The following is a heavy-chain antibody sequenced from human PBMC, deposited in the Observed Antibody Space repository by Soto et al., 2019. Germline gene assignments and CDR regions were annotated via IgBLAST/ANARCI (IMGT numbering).Heavy chain of an antibody. CDR1: GFDFSTYA. CDR3: ARDSVTRVSSDIPGMDV. V-gene: IGHV3-23*01. J-gene: IGHJ6*02. CDR2: IGEGGVSR. Sequence: EVRLLESGGGLVQPGGSPRLSCVASGFDFSTYAMSWVRQAPGKGLEWVSVIGEGGVSRVYADAVKGRFTISRDNSKNTLYLQMTSLRVDDTAMYYCARDSVTRVSSDIPGMDVWGQGTTVSVS. D-gene: IGHD3-10*01.